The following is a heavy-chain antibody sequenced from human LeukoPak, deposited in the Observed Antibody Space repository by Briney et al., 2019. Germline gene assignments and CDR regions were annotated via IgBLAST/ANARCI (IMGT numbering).Heavy chain of an antibody. V-gene: IGHV1-2*02. CDR2: INPNSGGT. D-gene: IGHD3-3*01. J-gene: IGHJ4*02. Sequence: ASVKVSCKASGYTFTGYYMHWVRQAPGQGLEWMGWINPNSGGTNYAQKFQGRVTMTRDTSISTAYVEVNSLRSDDTATYYCAAWAGTDDFWSGPFDWWGQGTLVTVSS. CDR3: AAWAGTDDFWSGPFDW. CDR1: GYTFTGYY.